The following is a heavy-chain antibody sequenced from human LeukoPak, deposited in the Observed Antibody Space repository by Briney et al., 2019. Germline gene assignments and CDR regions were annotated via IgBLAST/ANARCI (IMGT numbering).Heavy chain of an antibody. Sequence: SETLSLTCTVSGGSISSSSYYWGWIRQPPGKGLEWIGSSYYSGSTYYNPSLKSRVTISVDTSKNQFSLKLSSVTAADTAVYYCARSLIAAAGTVTDFDYWGQGTLVTVSS. CDR3: ARSLIAAAGTVTDFDY. J-gene: IGHJ4*02. CDR2: SYYSGST. D-gene: IGHD6-13*01. CDR1: GGSISSSSYY. V-gene: IGHV4-39*07.